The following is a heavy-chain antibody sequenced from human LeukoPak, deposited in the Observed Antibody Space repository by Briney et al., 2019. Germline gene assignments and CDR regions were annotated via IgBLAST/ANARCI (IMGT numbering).Heavy chain of an antibody. J-gene: IGHJ3*02. CDR3: ARVPTTVVTAGAFDI. CDR2: IYTSGST. D-gene: IGHD4-23*01. CDR1: GGSISSGSYY. V-gene: IGHV4-61*02. Sequence: PSQTLSLTCTVSGGSISSGSYYWSWIRQPAGKGLEWIGRIYTSGSTNCNPSLKSRVTISVDTSKNQFSLKLSSVTAADTAVYYCARVPTTVVTAGAFDIWGQGTMVTVSS.